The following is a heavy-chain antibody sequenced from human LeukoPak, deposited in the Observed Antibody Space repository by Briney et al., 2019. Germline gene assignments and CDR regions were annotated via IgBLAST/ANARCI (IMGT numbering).Heavy chain of an antibody. Sequence: GGSLRLSCAASGFTFSSFYMNWVRQAPGKGLEWVSYISRSSNTIYYADSVKGRFTSSRDNAKNSLYLQMNSLRDEDTAVYYCAREYCSVGSCYLDYWGQGTLVTVSS. D-gene: IGHD2-15*01. CDR2: ISRSSNTI. V-gene: IGHV3-48*02. CDR3: AREYCSVGSCYLDY. CDR1: GFTFSSFY. J-gene: IGHJ4*02.